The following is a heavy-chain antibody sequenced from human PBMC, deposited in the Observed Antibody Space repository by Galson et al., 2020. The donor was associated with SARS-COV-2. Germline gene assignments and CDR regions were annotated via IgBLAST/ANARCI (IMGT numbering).Heavy chain of an antibody. D-gene: IGHD1-26*01. V-gene: IGHV1-46*01. J-gene: IGHJ4*02. Sequence: ASVKVSCKASGYTFTSYYMHWVRQAPGQGLEWMGIINTSGGTTTYAQKFQGRVTITRDTSTSTVYMELRSLRSEDTAVYYCARGRYSGSCVGYFDYWGQGTLVTVSS. CDR1: GYTFTSYY. CDR2: INTSGGTT. CDR3: ARGRYSGSCVGYFDY.